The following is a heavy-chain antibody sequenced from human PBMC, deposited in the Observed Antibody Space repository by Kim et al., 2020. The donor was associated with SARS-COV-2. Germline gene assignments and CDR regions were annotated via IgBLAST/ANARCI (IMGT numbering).Heavy chain of an antibody. CDR3: ARDPDYGGNYWYFDL. CDR2: IYYSGST. V-gene: IGHV4-59*13. Sequence: SETLSLTCTVSGGSISSYYWSWIRQPPGKGLEWIGYIYYSGSTNYNPSLKSRVTISVDTSKNQFSLKLSSVTAADTAVYYCARDPDYGGNYWYFDLWGRGTLVTVSS. J-gene: IGHJ2*01. CDR1: GGSISSYY. D-gene: IGHD4-17*01.